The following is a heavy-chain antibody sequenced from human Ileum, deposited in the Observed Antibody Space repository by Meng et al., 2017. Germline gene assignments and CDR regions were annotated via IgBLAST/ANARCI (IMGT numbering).Heavy chain of an antibody. J-gene: IGHJ4*02. V-gene: IGHV4-61*08. CDR3: ARDHWGSLDY. D-gene: IGHD7-27*01. Sequence: QVAAQVSGPVQVRPAKTLASISAASGGSVSISGYQWGWIRQPPGKGLEWIGYASTNYNPSLKGRVTISVDTSKNQFSLKLTSVTAADTAVYYCARDHWGSLDYWGQGVLVTVSS. CDR2: AST. CDR1: GGSVSISGYQ.